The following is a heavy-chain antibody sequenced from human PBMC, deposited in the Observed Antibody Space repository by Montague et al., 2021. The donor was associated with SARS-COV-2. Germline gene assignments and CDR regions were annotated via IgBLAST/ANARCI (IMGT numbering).Heavy chain of an antibody. V-gene: IGHV4-39*01. CDR2: SYYSGTT. Sequence: SETLSLTCTVSGDSFNSPKYYCAWIRQPPGKGLEWIGSSYYSGTTYGNPSLRSQVTISVDTSKTQFSLKMNSVTAADTAVYYCARGSYGSGSYHAFDIWSQGTVVAVS. CDR1: GDSFNSPKYY. CDR3: ARGSYGSGSYHAFDI. D-gene: IGHD3-10*01. J-gene: IGHJ3*02.